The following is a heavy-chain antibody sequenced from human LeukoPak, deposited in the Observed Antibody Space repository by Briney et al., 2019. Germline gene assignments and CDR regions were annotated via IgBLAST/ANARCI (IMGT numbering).Heavy chain of an antibody. J-gene: IGHJ5*02. CDR1: GYTFTGYY. D-gene: IGHD2-2*01. V-gene: IGHV1-2*02. CDR2: INPNSGGT. Sequence: GASVKVSCKASGYTFTGYYMHWVRQAPGQGLKWMGWINPNSGGTNYAQKFQGRVTMTRDTSISTAYMELSRLRSDDTAVYYCARRMIPAALRRFDPWGQGTLVTVSS. CDR3: ARRMIPAALRRFDP.